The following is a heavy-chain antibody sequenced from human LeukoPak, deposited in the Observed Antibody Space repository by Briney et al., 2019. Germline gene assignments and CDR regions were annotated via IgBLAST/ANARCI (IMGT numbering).Heavy chain of an antibody. CDR2: ISGSGGST. Sequence: PGGSLRLSCAASGFTFSSYAMSWVRQAPGKGLEWVSAISGSGGSTYYADSVKGRFTISRDNSKHTLYLQMNSLRAEDTAVYYCAARVAVAGRSFDYWGQGTLVTVSS. D-gene: IGHD6-19*01. J-gene: IGHJ4*02. CDR3: AARVAVAGRSFDY. CDR1: GFTFSSYA. V-gene: IGHV3-23*01.